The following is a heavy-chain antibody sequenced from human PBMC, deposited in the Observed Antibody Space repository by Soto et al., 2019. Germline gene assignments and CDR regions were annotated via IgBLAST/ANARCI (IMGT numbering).Heavy chain of an antibody. Sequence: SVKVSCKASGGTFSSCAISCVRQAPGQGLEWMGGIIPIFGTANYAQKFQGRVTITADKSTSTAYMELSSLRSEDTAVYYCARVYDFWSGYHAGYFDYWGQGTLVTVSS. V-gene: IGHV1-69*06. J-gene: IGHJ4*02. CDR2: IIPIFGTA. CDR1: GGTFSSCA. D-gene: IGHD3-3*01. CDR3: ARVYDFWSGYHAGYFDY.